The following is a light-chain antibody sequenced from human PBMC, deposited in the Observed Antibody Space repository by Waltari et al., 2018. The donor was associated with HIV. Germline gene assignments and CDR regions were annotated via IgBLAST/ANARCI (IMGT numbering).Light chain of an antibody. V-gene: IGKV4-1*01. Sequence: DIVMTQSPDSLAVSLGERATINCKSSQSVLYTSNNKNYLAWYQQKPGQPPKLLIYWASTRELGVPDRFCGSGSGTDFTLTISSLQAEDVAVYYCQQYYSTPSRYTFGQGTKLEIK. CDR3: QQYYSTPSRYT. CDR1: QSVLYTSNNKNY. CDR2: WAS. J-gene: IGKJ2*01.